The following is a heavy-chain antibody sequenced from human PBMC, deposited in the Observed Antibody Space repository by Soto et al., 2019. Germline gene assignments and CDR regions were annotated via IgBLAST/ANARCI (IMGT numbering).Heavy chain of an antibody. Sequence: PGGSLRLSCAASGLTFSCCGMHWVRQAPGKGLEWVAVIWSNGRNTYYADSVKGRFTFSRDNSKNTLFLQMNSLRADDTAVYYCVRERAPLDAFDIWGQGTMVTVSS. CDR1: GLTFSCCG. CDR3: VRERAPLDAFDI. CDR2: IWSNGRNT. J-gene: IGHJ3*02. V-gene: IGHV3-33*01.